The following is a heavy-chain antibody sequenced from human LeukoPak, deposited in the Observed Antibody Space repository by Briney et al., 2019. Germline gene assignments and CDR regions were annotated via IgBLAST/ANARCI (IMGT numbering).Heavy chain of an antibody. CDR1: GYTFTDYY. CDR3: ATGLSQGGYSYGYY. V-gene: IGHV1-69-2*01. D-gene: IGHD5-18*01. Sequence: ASVKISCKASGYTFTDYYMHWVQQAPGKGLEWMGLVDPEDGETIYAEKFQGRVTITADTSTDTAYMELSSPRSEDTAVYYCATGLSQGGYSYGYYRGQGTLVTVSS. J-gene: IGHJ4*02. CDR2: VDPEDGET.